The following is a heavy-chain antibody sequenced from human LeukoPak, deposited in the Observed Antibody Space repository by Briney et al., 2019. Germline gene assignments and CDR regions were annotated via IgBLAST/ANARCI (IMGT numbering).Heavy chain of an antibody. D-gene: IGHD5-12*01. CDR1: GFTFSSYT. V-gene: IGHV3-21*01. CDR3: ARVRGYSRDF. J-gene: IGHJ4*02. Sequence: GGSLRLSCAASGFTFSSYTMNWVRQAPGKGLDWVSSITGDSAHIFYADSVQGRFIISRDDATNSLYLQMSGLTAEDTAVYYCARVRGYSRDFWGQGTLVTVSS. CDR2: ITGDSAHI.